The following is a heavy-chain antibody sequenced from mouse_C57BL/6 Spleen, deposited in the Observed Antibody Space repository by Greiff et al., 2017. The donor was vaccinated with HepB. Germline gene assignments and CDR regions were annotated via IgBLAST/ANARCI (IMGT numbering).Heavy chain of an antibody. Sequence: QVQLKQPGAELVKPGASVKLSCKASGYTFTSYWMQWVKQRPGQGLEWIGEIDPSDSYTNYNQKFKGKATLTVDTSSSTAYMQLSSLTSEDSAVYYCARGLGRGYFDDWGQGTTLTVSS. J-gene: IGHJ2*01. V-gene: IGHV1-50*01. CDR3: ARGLGRGYFDD. CDR2: IDPSDSYT. CDR1: GYTFTSYW. D-gene: IGHD4-1*01.